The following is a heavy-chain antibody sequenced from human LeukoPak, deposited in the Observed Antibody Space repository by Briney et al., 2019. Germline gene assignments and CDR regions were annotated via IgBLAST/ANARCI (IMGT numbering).Heavy chain of an antibody. Sequence: SGPTLVNATQTLTLTCTFSGFSLSTSGVGVGWIRQPPGKGLEWIGYIYYSGSTNYNPSLKSRVTISVDTSKNQFSLKLSSVTAADTAVYYCARDRQQWLVRGAFDIWGQGTMVTVSS. J-gene: IGHJ3*02. V-gene: IGHV4-61*08. D-gene: IGHD6-19*01. CDR1: GFSLSTSGVG. CDR2: IYYSGST. CDR3: ARDRQQWLVRGAFDI.